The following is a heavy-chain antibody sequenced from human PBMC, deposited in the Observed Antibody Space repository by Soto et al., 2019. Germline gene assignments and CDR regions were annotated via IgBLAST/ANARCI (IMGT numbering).Heavy chain of an antibody. J-gene: IGHJ3*02. V-gene: IGHV1-18*01. CDR1: GYTFTNYG. CDR3: ARVQGEWLVNVVFAI. Sequence: QVHLVQSGAEVKRSGASVKVACNTSGYTFTNYGINWVRQAPGQGLEWMGWISVYNGNTNYAQKFQDRVTMTTDASTTTAYMELNNLTSDDTAVYYCARVQGEWLVNVVFAIWGQGTMVLVSS. CDR2: ISVYNGNT. D-gene: IGHD6-19*01.